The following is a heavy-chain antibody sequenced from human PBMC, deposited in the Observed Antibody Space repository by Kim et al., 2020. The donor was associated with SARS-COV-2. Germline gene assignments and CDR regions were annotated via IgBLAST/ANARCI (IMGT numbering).Heavy chain of an antibody. Sequence: GGSLRLSCAASGFTFSDYYMSWIRQAPGKGLEWVSYISSSSSYTNYADSVKGRFTISRDNAKNSLYLQMNSLRAEDTAVYYCARDSGAPGANDYGGADDAFDIWGQGTMLTVSS. D-gene: IGHD4-17*01. CDR3: ARDSGAPGANDYGGADDAFDI. CDR2: ISSSSSYT. CDR1: GFTFSDYY. V-gene: IGHV3-11*06. J-gene: IGHJ3*02.